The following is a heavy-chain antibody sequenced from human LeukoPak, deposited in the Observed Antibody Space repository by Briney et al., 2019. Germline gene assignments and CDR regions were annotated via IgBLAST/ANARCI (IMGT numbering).Heavy chain of an antibody. V-gene: IGHV4-39*01. CDR2: IYYSGST. CDR3: ARNTYGSRFDP. Sequence: SETLSLTCTVSGGSISSSSYYWGWIRQPPGKGLEWIGSIYYSGSTYYNPSLKSRVTISVDTSKNQFSLKLSSVTAADTAVYYCARNTYGSRFDPWGQGTLVTVSS. J-gene: IGHJ5*02. D-gene: IGHD3-10*01. CDR1: GGSISSSSYY.